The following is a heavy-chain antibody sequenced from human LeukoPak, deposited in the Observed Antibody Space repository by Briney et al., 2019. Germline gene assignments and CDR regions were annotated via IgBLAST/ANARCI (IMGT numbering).Heavy chain of an antibody. J-gene: IGHJ4*02. CDR1: GFTFSTFS. D-gene: IGHD6-13*01. V-gene: IGHV3-48*01. CDR2: ISSNSYNI. Sequence: GGSLRLSCAASGFTFSTFSMNWVRQAPGKGLEWVSYISSNSYNIYHADSVKGRFTISRDNAENSLYLQMNSLRVEDTAVHYCARVFVGTADYWGQGTLVTVSS. CDR3: ARVFVGTADY.